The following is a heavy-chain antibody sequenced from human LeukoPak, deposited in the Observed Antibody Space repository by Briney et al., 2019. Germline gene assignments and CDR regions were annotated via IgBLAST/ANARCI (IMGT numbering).Heavy chain of an antibody. CDR3: VRIHPPRYCSGGSCYSYYYYYMDV. Sequence: PSETLSLTCTVSGGSISSYYWSWIRQPPGKGLEWIGYIYYSGSTNYNPSLKSRVTISVDTSKNQFSLKLSSVTAADTAVYYCVRIHPPRYCSGGSCYSYYYYYMDVWGKGTTVTVSS. CDR2: IYYSGST. J-gene: IGHJ6*03. V-gene: IGHV4-59*08. D-gene: IGHD2-15*01. CDR1: GGSISSYY.